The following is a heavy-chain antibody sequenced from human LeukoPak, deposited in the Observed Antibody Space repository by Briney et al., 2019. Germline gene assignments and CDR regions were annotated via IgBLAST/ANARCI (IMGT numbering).Heavy chain of an antibody. J-gene: IGHJ5*02. CDR1: GGSISSGGYY. CDR3: ARGGLQEKGSGWRADYNWFDP. CDR2: IYYSGST. V-gene: IGHV4-31*03. Sequence: PSETLSLTCTVSGGSISSGGYYWSWIRQHPGKGLEWIGYIYYSGSTYYNPSLKSRVTISVDTSKNQFSLKLSSVTAADTAVYYCARGGLQEKGSGWRADYNWFDPWGQGTLVTVSS. D-gene: IGHD6-19*01.